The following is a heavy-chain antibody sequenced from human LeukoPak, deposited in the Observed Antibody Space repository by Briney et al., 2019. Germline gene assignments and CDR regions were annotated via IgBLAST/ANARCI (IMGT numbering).Heavy chain of an antibody. D-gene: IGHD4-17*01. V-gene: IGHV3-48*01. CDR3: AKEEPTTGTLDY. CDR2: IGSTSSAT. J-gene: IGHJ4*02. Sequence: GGSLRLSCAASGFIFSSYSMNWVRQAPGKGLEWVSYIGSTSSATYYADSVKGRFTVSRDNAKNSLYLQMNSLRVEDTGMYYCAKEEPTTGTLDYWGQGTPVTVSP. CDR1: GFIFSSYS.